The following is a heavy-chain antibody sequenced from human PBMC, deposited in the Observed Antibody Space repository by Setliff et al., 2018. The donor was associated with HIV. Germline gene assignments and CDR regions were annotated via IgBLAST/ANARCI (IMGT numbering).Heavy chain of an antibody. V-gene: IGHV4-59*12. D-gene: IGHD2-15*01. J-gene: IGHJ4*02. CDR2: IYYSGST. CDR1: GGSISSYY. CDR3: ARARTYCSGGSCYSGYFDY. Sequence: SSETLSLTCTVSGGSISSYYWSWIRQPPGKGLEWIGYIYYSGSTNYNPSLKSRVTISVDTSKNQFSLKLSSVTAADTAVYYCARARTYCSGGSCYSGYFDYWGQGTLVTVSS.